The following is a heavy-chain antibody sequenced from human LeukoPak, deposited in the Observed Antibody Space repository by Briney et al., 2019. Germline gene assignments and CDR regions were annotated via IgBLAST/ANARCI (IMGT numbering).Heavy chain of an antibody. V-gene: IGHV3-30*03. D-gene: IGHD4-11*01. CDR3: ARGSAYSDYYYYGMDV. J-gene: IGHJ6*02. CDR1: GFTFSTYG. Sequence: GGSLRLSCAASGFTFSTYGMHWVRQAPGKGLEWLAVSSYDGSNRFHADSVKGRFTISRDNSKNTLYLQMNSLRPEDTADHYCARGSAYSDYYYYGMDVWGQGTTVTVS. CDR2: SSYDGSNR.